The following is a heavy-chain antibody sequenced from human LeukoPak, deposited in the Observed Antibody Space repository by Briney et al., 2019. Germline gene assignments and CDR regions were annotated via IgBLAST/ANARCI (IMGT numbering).Heavy chain of an antibody. D-gene: IGHD3-10*01. CDR1: GYSISSGSY. J-gene: IGHJ4*02. CDR2: IHHSGST. CDR3: ARAYGKTRSGSYFDY. Sequence: PSETLSLTCTVSGYSISSGSYWDWIRQPPGKGLEWIGSIHHSGSTYYNSSLKSRVNISIDTSKNQFSLKLSSVTAADTAVYYCARAYGKTRSGSYFDYWGQGALVTVSS. V-gene: IGHV4-38-2*02.